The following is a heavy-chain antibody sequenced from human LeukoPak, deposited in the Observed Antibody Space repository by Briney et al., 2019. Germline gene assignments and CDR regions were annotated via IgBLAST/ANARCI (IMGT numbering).Heavy chain of an antibody. Sequence: PSETLSLTCTVSGGPISSFYWSWLRQAPGKGLEWIGHTFHNGNSNYNPSLKTRVTLSLDTSKNQFSLKLNSVTAADTAVYYCASTEGYCSGGTCYSMEYFRHWGQGTQVAVSS. V-gene: IGHV4-59*01. D-gene: IGHD2-15*01. CDR1: GGPISSFY. CDR3: ASTEGYCSGGTCYSMEYFRH. CDR2: TFHNGNS. J-gene: IGHJ1*01.